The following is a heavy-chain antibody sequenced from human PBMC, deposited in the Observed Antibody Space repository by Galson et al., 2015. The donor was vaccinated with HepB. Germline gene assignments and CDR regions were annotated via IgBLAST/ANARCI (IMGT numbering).Heavy chain of an antibody. CDR3: ARLGHEGYHYYGMDV. J-gene: IGHJ6*02. D-gene: IGHD2-2*01. V-gene: IGHV5-51*01. CDR2: IYPGGSET. CDR1: GYSFRNYW. Sequence: QSGAEVKKPGESLKISCKASGYSFRNYWIGWVRQMPGKGLECMGIIYPGGSETRYSPSFQGQVTLSADKSTNTAYLQWSSLKASDTAMYYCARLGHEGYHYYGMDVWGQGTTVIVSS.